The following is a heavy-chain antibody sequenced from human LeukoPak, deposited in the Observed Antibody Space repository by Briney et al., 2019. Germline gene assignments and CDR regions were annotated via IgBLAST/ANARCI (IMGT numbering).Heavy chain of an antibody. CDR3: ARDLGSGSYYNQGSPPGY. V-gene: IGHV3-48*01. D-gene: IGHD3-10*02. Sequence: GGSLRLSCAASGFSFSDYNMNWVRQAPGKGLEWLSYITRSSSPIYYADSVKGRFTTSRDNAKNSLYLQMNSLRAEDTAVYYCARDLGSGSYYNQGSPPGYWGQGTLVTVSS. CDR1: GFSFSDYN. CDR2: ITRSSSPI. J-gene: IGHJ4*02.